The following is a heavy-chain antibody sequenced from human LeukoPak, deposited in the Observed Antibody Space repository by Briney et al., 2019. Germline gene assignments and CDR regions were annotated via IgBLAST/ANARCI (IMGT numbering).Heavy chain of an antibody. Sequence: TSQTPSLTCTVSGGSVSSDSYHWNWIRQPAGKPLEWIGRVYLRGTTNYTPSLKSRVSISVDTSKNQFSLNLNSVTAADTAVYYCARGVIIINWFDSWGQGTRVTVSS. V-gene: IGHV4-61*02. D-gene: IGHD3-3*01. CDR2: VYLRGTT. CDR3: ARGVIIINWFDS. CDR1: GGSVSSDSYH. J-gene: IGHJ5*01.